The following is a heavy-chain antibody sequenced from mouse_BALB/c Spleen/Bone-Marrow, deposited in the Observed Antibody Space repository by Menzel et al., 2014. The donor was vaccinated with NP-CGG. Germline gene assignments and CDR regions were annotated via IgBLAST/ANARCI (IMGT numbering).Heavy chain of an antibody. V-gene: IGHV1-69*02. D-gene: IGHD1-1*01. J-gene: IGHJ2*01. Sequence: QVQLQQSGAELVRPGASVKLSCKASGYTFTSYWINWVKQRPHQGLEWIGNIYPSDSYTNYNQKFKDKATLTVDKSSSTAYMQLSSPTSEDSAVYYCTRSYGSSYEYYFDYWGQGTTLTVSS. CDR3: TRSYGSSYEYYFDY. CDR1: GYTFTSYW. CDR2: IYPSDSYT.